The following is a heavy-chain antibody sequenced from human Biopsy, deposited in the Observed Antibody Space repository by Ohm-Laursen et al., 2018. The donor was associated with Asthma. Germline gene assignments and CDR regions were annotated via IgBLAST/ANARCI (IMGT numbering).Heavy chain of an antibody. CDR1: GFKFDEYT. D-gene: IGHD3-22*01. CDR3: AKVRSDWVITESFDY. Sequence: SLRLSCAASGFKFDEYTMHWVRQAPGKGLEWVSGISWNSATIGYADSVEGRFTISRDNAKNSVFLHTDSLRPEDTALYYCAKVRSDWVITESFDYWGQGVLVTVSS. V-gene: IGHV3-9*01. J-gene: IGHJ4*02. CDR2: ISWNSATI.